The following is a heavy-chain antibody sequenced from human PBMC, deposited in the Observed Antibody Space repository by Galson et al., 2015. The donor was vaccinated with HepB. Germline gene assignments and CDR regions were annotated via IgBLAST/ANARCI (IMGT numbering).Heavy chain of an antibody. V-gene: IGHV3-7*01. CDR2: IKEDGSEK. D-gene: IGHD5-18*01. Sequence: SLRLSCAASGFTFSNYWMSWVRQAPGKGLEWVANIKEDGSEKYYVDSVKGRFTISRDNAKNSLYLQMNSLRAEDTAMYYCARESIYGYHLNYYYYGMDVWGQGTTVTVSS. CDR3: ARESIYGYHLNYYYYGMDV. J-gene: IGHJ6*02. CDR1: GFTFSNYW.